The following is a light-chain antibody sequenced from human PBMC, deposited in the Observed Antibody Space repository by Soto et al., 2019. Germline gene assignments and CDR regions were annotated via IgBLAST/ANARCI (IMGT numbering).Light chain of an antibody. J-gene: IGKJ1*01. CDR2: KAS. CDR3: QHYNSYSST. V-gene: IGKV1-5*03. Sequence: DIQMTQSPSTLSAFVGDIVTITCRASQRTSGWLAWYQQKTGKAPKLLIYKASSLESGVPSRFSGSGSETEFTLTISSLQPDDSAAYYCQHYNSYSSTFGQGTKVDIK. CDR1: QRTSGW.